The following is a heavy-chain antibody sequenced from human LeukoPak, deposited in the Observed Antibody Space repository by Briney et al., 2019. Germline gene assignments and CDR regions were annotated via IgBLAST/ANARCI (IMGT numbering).Heavy chain of an antibody. Sequence: GGSLRLSCAASGFAFNKYWMHWVRQTPGKGLVWVSRINGDGSTTSYADSVKGGFTISRDNAKNTLYLQMSSLRAKDTAVYYCATGNYYDSRGYYTFGHWGQGTLVTVSS. CDR2: INGDGSTT. D-gene: IGHD3-22*01. CDR1: GFAFNKYW. CDR3: ATGNYYDSRGYYTFGH. J-gene: IGHJ4*02. V-gene: IGHV3-74*01.